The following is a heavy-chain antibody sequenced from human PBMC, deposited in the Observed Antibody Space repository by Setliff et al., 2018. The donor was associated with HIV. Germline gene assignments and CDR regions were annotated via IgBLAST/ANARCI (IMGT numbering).Heavy chain of an antibody. J-gene: IGHJ6*02. CDR2: ISADNGNT. D-gene: IGHD5-18*01. V-gene: IGHV1-18*01. Sequence: ASVKVSCKASGYTFTSYGISWVRQAPGQGLEWMGWISADNGNTNYAQKLQGRVTMTTDTSTSTAYMELRSLRADDTAVYYCARQIQLWSLYYYYYGMDVWGQGTTVTVSS. CDR3: ARQIQLWSLYYYYYGMDV. CDR1: GYTFTSYG.